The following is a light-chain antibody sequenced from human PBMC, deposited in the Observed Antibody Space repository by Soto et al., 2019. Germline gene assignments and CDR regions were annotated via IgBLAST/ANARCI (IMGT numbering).Light chain of an antibody. CDR1: SSNIGSNY. CDR2: RNN. J-gene: IGLJ1*01. CDR3: AAWDGSLSGYV. Sequence: QSVLTQPPSASGTPGQRVTISCSGSSSNIGSNYVYWYQQLPGTAPKLLIYRNNQRPSGVPDRFSGSKSGTSASLAISGLRSEDVADYYCAAWDGSLSGYVFGTGTNVTVL. V-gene: IGLV1-47*01.